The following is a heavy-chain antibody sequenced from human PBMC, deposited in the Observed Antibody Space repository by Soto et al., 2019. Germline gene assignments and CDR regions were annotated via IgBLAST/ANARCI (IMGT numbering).Heavy chain of an antibody. Sequence: GSLRLSCAASGFTFSSYAMSWVRQAPGKGLEWVSAISGSGGSTYYADSVKGRFTISRDNSKNTLYLQMNSLRAEDTAVYYCARVIRAYGGNSEWFDPWGQGTLVTVSS. V-gene: IGHV3-23*01. J-gene: IGHJ5*02. CDR1: GFTFSSYA. D-gene: IGHD2-21*02. CDR2: ISGSGGST. CDR3: ARVIRAYGGNSEWFDP.